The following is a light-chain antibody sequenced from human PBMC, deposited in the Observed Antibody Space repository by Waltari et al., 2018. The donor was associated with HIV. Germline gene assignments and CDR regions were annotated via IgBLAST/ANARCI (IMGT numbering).Light chain of an antibody. CDR3: QQRSNWPS. CDR2: YAS. J-gene: IGKJ2*03. V-gene: IGKV3-11*01. Sequence: EFVLPQSPGTLSFSPGERATLSCRASHSVTNFLAWYQQKHGQAPRVVIYYASTGAAGISARFSGSWSGTEFTLTISILEPGDFAVYDGQQRSNWPSFGQGTRLDI. CDR1: HSVTNF.